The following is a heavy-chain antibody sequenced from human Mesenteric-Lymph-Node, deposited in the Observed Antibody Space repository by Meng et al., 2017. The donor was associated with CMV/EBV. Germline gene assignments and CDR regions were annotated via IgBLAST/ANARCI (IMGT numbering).Heavy chain of an antibody. J-gene: IGHJ6*02. CDR2: ISSSSDI. Sequence: GESLKISCAASRFTLSTYGMNWVRQAPGKGLEWVSSISSSSDIYYADSVKGRLTISRDNAKNSLFLQMNSLRAEDTAVYYCARVLSSTSYYGMDVWGQGTTVTVSS. CDR1: RFTLSTYG. D-gene: IGHD2-2*01. V-gene: IGHV3-21*01. CDR3: ARVLSSTSYYGMDV.